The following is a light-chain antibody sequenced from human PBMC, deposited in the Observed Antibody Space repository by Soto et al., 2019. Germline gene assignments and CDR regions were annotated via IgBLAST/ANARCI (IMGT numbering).Light chain of an antibody. Sequence: EIVLTQSPATLSLSPGERATLSCRASQSVSSSYLAWFQQKGGRAPRLLIYGTSRRATGIPDRFSGNGSRTDFTLTISRLDPEDFGVYYCQQYGDSVFTFGPGTKVDIK. CDR1: QSVSSSY. CDR3: QQYGDSVFT. V-gene: IGKV3-20*01. CDR2: GTS. J-gene: IGKJ3*01.